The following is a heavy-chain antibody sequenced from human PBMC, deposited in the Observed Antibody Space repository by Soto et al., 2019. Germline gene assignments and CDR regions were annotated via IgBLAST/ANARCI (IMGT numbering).Heavy chain of an antibody. CDR1: GFTFSGSP. CDR2: IRSKTDNYAT. Sequence: EAQLVESGGGLVQPGGSLKLSCAASGFTFSGSPMHWVRQASGKGLEWVGRIRSKTDNYATAYAASVKGRFTISRDDAENTAYLQLNSLTTEDTAVYYCARLCEWELLQEYWGQGTPVTVSS. V-gene: IGHV3-73*01. J-gene: IGHJ4*02. CDR3: ARLCEWELLQEY. D-gene: IGHD1-26*01.